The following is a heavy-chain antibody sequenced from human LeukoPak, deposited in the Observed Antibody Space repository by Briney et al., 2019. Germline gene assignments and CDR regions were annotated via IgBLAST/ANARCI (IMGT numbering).Heavy chain of an antibody. CDR1: GFTFSNCA. CDR2: IGGYTTAT. V-gene: IGHV3-23*01. CDR3: AKYMSTGSPTFDY. Sequence: GGSLRLSCAASGFTFSNCAMTWVRQAPGKGLEWVSVIGGYTTATYYADSVKGRFTISRDNSKNTLYLQMDSLRAEDTAVYYCAKYMSTGSPTFDYWGQGALVTASS. D-gene: IGHD3-9*01. J-gene: IGHJ4*02.